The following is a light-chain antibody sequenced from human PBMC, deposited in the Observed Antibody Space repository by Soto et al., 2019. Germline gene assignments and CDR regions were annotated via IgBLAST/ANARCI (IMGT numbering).Light chain of an antibody. J-gene: IGKJ4*01. Sequence: EIVLTQSPGTLSLSPGQRASLSCRASQSVSSSYLAWYQQKPGQAPRLLIYGASSRATGIPDRFSGSGSGTDFTLTISRLEPEDFAVYFCQHYSSSPPAFGGGTKVDIK. CDR2: GAS. CDR3: QHYSSSPPA. CDR1: QSVSSSY. V-gene: IGKV3-20*01.